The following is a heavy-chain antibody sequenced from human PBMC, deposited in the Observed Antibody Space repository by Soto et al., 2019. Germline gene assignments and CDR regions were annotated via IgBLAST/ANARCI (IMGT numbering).Heavy chain of an antibody. Sequence: EVQLLESGGGLVQPGGSLRLSCAASGFTFSSYAMSWVRQAPGKGLEWVSAISGSGGSTYYADSVKCRFTISRDNSKNTLYLQMNSLSAEDTAVYYCAKDEYCSGGSCYPFNWFDPWGQGTLVTVSS. CDR3: AKDEYCSGGSCYPFNWFDP. V-gene: IGHV3-23*01. CDR1: GFTFSSYA. J-gene: IGHJ5*02. D-gene: IGHD2-15*01. CDR2: ISGSGGST.